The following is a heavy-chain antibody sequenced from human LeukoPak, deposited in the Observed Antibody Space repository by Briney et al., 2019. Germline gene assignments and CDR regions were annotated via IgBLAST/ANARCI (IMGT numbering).Heavy chain of an antibody. J-gene: IGHJ4*02. D-gene: IGHD1-1*01. CDR3: ARVFSGGTNSAGY. CDR2: IIPIFGTA. CDR1: GGTFSSYA. Sequence: SVKVSCKASGGTFSSYAISWVRQAPGQGLEWMGGIIPIFGTANYAQKFQGRVTITADRSTSTAYMELSSLRSEDTAVYYCARVFSGGTNSAGYWGQGTLVTVSS. V-gene: IGHV1-69*06.